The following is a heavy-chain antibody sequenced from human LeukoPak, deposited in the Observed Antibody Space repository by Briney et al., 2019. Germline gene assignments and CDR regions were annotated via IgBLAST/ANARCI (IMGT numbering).Heavy chain of an antibody. Sequence: PSQTLYLTCTVSGGSISSGSYYWSWIRQPAGKGLEWIGRIYTSGSTNYNPSLKSRVTMSVDTSKNQFSLKLSSVTAADTAVYYCVRDRELGYWGQGILVTVSS. CDR1: GGSISSGSYY. V-gene: IGHV4-61*02. CDR2: IYTSGST. D-gene: IGHD7-27*01. CDR3: VRDRELGY. J-gene: IGHJ4*02.